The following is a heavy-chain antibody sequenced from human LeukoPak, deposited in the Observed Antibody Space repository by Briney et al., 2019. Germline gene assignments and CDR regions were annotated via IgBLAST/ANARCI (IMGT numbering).Heavy chain of an antibody. CDR2: INAGNGNT. J-gene: IGHJ4*02. D-gene: IGHD2-15*01. CDR3: ARDGVVAATDKDY. V-gene: IGHV1-3*01. Sequence: ASVKVSCKASGYTFTSYAINWVRQAPGQGLEWMGWINAGNGNTKYSQRFQSRVTITRDTSASTAYMELSSLRSEDTAVYYCARDGVVAATDKDYWGQGTLVTVSS. CDR1: GYTFTSYA.